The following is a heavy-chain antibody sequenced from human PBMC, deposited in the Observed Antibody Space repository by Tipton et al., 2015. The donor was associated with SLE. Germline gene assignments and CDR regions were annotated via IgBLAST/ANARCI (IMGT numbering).Heavy chain of an antibody. V-gene: IGHV3-11*04. CDR2: ISSSGSTI. J-gene: IGHJ4*02. D-gene: IGHD5-24*01. Sequence: SLRLSCAASGFTFSDYYMSWIRQAPGKGLEWVSYISSSGSTIYYADSVKGRFTISRDNAKNSLYLEMNTLRVEDTAVYFCGRGGLEPVDYWGQGTLVTVSP. CDR3: GRGGLEPVDY. CDR1: GFTFSDYY.